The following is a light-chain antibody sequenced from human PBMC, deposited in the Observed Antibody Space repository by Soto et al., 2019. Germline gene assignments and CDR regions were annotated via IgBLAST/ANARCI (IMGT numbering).Light chain of an antibody. Sequence: EIVLTQSPGTLSLSPGERATLSCWASQSVASTYLGWYQQKPGQAPSLLIYGASSRATGIPDRFSGSGSGTDFTPTISRLEPEDFALYYCQQYAGSPTFGQGTRLEIK. J-gene: IGKJ5*01. V-gene: IGKV3-20*01. CDR3: QQYAGSPT. CDR1: QSVASTY. CDR2: GAS.